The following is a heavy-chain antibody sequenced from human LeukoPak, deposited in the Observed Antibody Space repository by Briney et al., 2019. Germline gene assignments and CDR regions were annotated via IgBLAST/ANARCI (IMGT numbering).Heavy chain of an antibody. Sequence: PSETLSPTCTVSGYSISSGYYWGWLRQPPGKGLEWIGSIYHSGSTYYNPSLKSRVTISVDTSKNQFSLKLSSVTAADTAVYYCARDLWDYSNPIFDYWGQGALVTVSS. V-gene: IGHV4-38-2*02. CDR3: ARDLWDYSNPIFDY. CDR2: IYHSGST. CDR1: GYSISSGYY. D-gene: IGHD4-11*01. J-gene: IGHJ4*02.